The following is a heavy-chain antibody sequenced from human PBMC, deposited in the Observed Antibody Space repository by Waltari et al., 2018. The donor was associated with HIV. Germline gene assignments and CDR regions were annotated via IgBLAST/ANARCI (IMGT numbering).Heavy chain of an antibody. J-gene: IGHJ4*02. D-gene: IGHD4-17*01. Sequence: QGHLVESGGALVQPGKSLRLSCSASGCPLRNYAMHWVRQAPGKGLGWVSVIVHDGSNDKYGDSVKGRFTISRDNSKNTLYLEMNTLRAEDTAVYYCARVGYGDYLEYWGQGTLVIVSS. CDR3: ARVGYGDYLEY. CDR1: GCPLRNYA. V-gene: IGHV3-30*01. CDR2: IVHDGSND.